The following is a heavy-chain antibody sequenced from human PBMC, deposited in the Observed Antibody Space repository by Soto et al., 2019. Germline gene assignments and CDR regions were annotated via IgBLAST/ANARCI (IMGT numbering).Heavy chain of an antibody. Sequence: SETLSLTCTVSGGSIRSSSYYWGWIRQPPGKGLEWIGSIYYSGSTYYNPSLKSRLTSTVDTSKNQFSRKLSSVTAADTAVYYCARHLLIKYYDFWSGFGLIDYWGQGTLVTVSS. J-gene: IGHJ4*02. D-gene: IGHD3-3*01. CDR1: GGSIRSSSYY. CDR3: ARHLLIKYYDFWSGFGLIDY. CDR2: IYYSGST. V-gene: IGHV4-39*01.